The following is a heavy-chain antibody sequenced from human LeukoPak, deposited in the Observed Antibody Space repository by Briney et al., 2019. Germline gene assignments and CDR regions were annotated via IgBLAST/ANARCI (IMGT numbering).Heavy chain of an antibody. J-gene: IGHJ4*02. CDR3: AKGELHFNTCSFDY. Sequence: PGGSLRLSCAASGFTFSSVMHWVRQAPGKGLEWVAVISYDGNHKYYGDSVKGRFTISRDNSRNTLYLQMDSLKTEDTAVYYCAKGELHFNTCSFDYWGQGTLVTVSS. D-gene: IGHD1-26*01. V-gene: IGHV3-30*18. CDR1: GFTFSSV. CDR2: ISYDGNHK.